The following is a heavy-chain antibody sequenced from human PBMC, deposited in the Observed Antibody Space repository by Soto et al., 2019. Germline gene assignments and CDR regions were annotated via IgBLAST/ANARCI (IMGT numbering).Heavy chain of an antibody. V-gene: IGHV3-15*01. D-gene: IGHD4-17*01. Sequence: GGSLRLSCAASGFTFINAWMSWVRQAPGKGLEWVGRIKSKTDGGTTDYAAPVKGRFTISRDDSKNTLYLQMNSLKTEDTAVYYCTTPLHYGDYIDYWGQGTLVTVSS. J-gene: IGHJ4*02. CDR3: TTPLHYGDYIDY. CDR1: GFTFINAW. CDR2: IKSKTDGGTT.